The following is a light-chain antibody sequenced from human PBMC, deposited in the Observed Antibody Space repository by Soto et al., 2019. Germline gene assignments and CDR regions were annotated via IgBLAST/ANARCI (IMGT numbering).Light chain of an antibody. CDR1: QSINNW. J-gene: IGKJ1*01. Sequence: DIPMTQSPSTLSASVGDRVTITCRASQSINNWLAWYQQKPGKAPKLLIYRASSLENGVPSRFSGRGSGTEFIFTITRLQPDDFATSYCQQYSSASTFGQGTKVQI. CDR3: QQYSSAST. CDR2: RAS. V-gene: IGKV1-5*03.